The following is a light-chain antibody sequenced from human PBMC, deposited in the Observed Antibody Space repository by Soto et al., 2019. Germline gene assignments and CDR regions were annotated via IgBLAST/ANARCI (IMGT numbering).Light chain of an antibody. V-gene: IGLV2-14*03. CDR2: DVT. CDR1: GSDVGGYNY. CDR3: SSHTTTSTWV. Sequence: QSVLTQPASVSGSPGQSITMSCTGTGSDVGGYNYVSWYQHHPGKAPKVLIYDVTSRPSGVSNRFSGSKSGNTASLTISGLQAEDEADYYCSSHTTTSTWVFGGGTKLTVL. J-gene: IGLJ3*02.